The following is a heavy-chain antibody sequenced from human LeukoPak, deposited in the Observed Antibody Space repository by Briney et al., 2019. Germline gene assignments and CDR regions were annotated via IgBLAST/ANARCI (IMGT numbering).Heavy chain of an antibody. CDR2: KKQDGSEK. CDR3: ARGRSYYVYFDY. CDR1: GFTFSSYW. Sequence: GGSLRLSCAASGFTFSSYWMSWVRQAPGKGLEWVANKKQDGSEKYYVDSVKGRFTISRDDAKNSLYLQMNSLRAEDTAVYYCARGRSYYVYFDYWGQGTLVTVSS. D-gene: IGHD1-26*01. V-gene: IGHV3-7*03. J-gene: IGHJ4*02.